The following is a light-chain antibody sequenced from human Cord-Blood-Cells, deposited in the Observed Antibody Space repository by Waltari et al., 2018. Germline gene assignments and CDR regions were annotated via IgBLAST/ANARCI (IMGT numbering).Light chain of an antibody. Sequence: QSVLTQPPSVSGAPGHRVTISCTGSSPNIGAGYDVHWYQQLPGTAPKLLIYGNSNRPSGVPDRFSGSKSGTSASLAITGLQAEDEADYYCQSYDSSLSGPYVFGTGTKVTVL. J-gene: IGLJ1*01. CDR2: GNS. CDR1: SPNIGAGYD. CDR3: QSYDSSLSGPYV. V-gene: IGLV1-40*01.